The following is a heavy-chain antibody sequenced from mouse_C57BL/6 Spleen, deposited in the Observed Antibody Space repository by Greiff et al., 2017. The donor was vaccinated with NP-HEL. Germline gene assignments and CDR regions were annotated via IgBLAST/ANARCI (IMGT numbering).Heavy chain of an antibody. Sequence: QVQLQQPGAELVMPGASVKLSCKASGYTFTSYWMHWVKQRPGQGLEWIGEIDPSDSYTNYNQKFKGKSTLTVDKSSSTAYMQLSSLTSEDSAFYYCARSDGNFDYWGQGTTLTVSS. J-gene: IGHJ2*01. CDR2: IDPSDSYT. CDR3: ARSDGNFDY. D-gene: IGHD2-3*01. V-gene: IGHV1-69*01. CDR1: GYTFTSYW.